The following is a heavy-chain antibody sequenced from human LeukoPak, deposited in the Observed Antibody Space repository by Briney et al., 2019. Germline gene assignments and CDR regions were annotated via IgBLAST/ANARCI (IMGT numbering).Heavy chain of an antibody. J-gene: IGHJ6*03. Sequence: PSETLSLTCTVSGGSINSAYWSWIRQPPGKGLGWIGYTYTTGNTNYNSSLKSRVTISVDTSNNQFSLKLSSVTAADTAVYYCARIKDYYHMDVWGKGPTVTVSS. V-gene: IGHV4-4*09. CDR2: TYTTGNT. D-gene: IGHD2-15*01. CDR1: GGSINSAY. CDR3: ARIKDYYHMDV.